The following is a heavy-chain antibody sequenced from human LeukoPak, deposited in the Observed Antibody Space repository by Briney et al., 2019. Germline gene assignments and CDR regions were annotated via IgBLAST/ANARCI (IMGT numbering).Heavy chain of an antibody. V-gene: IGHV4-59*01. CDR1: GGSISSYY. D-gene: IGHD3-22*01. J-gene: IGHJ4*02. Sequence: SETLSLTCTVSGGSISSYYWSWIRQPPGKGLEWIGYIYYSGNTNYNPSLKSRVTTSVDTSKNQFSLKLSSVTAADMAVYYCARVGPPYYYDSSGYPSAHFDYWGQGTLVTVSS. CDR2: IYYSGNT. CDR3: ARVGPPYYYDSSGYPSAHFDY.